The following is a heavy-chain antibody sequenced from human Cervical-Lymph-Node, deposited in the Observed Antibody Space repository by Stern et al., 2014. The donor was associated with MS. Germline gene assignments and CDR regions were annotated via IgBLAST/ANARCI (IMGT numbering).Heavy chain of an antibody. V-gene: IGHV3-66*01. CDR2: FYSGIST. CDR1: GSTVNSNY. CDR3: TREMAARRLDP. Sequence: EVQLVESGGTLVQPGGSLRLSCAASGSTVNSNYMTWVRQAPGQGLEWVSIFYSGISTYYAESVKGRFSFSIDNSKNTLYLQMNNLRVEDTAMYYCTREMAARRLDPWGQGTLVIVSA. D-gene: IGHD5-24*01. J-gene: IGHJ5*02.